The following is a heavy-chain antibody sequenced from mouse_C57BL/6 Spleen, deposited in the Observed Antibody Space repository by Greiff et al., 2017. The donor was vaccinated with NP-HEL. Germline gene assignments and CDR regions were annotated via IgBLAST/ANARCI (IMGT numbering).Heavy chain of an antibody. V-gene: IGHV5S21*01. J-gene: IGHJ2*01. Sequence: EVKLVESGEGLVKPGGSLKLSCAASGFTFSSYAMSWVRQTPEKRLEWVAYISSGGDYIYYADTVKGRFTISRDYARNTLYLQMSSLKSEDTAMYYGARDRGLHFDYWGQGTTLTVAS. CDR1: GFTFSSYA. CDR2: ISSGGDYI. D-gene: IGHD3-1*01. CDR3: ARDRGLHFDY.